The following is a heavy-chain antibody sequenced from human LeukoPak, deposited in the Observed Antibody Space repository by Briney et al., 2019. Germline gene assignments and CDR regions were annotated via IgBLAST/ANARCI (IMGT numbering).Heavy chain of an antibody. CDR2: ILPGGGDT. V-gene: IGHV3-23*01. CDR3: AKAWPAAGTFDS. CDR1: GFTFSTYG. D-gene: IGHD6-13*01. Sequence: GRSLRLSCAASGFTFSTYGMHWVRRAPGKGLEWVSTILPGGGDTYYADSVKGRFTISRDTSKNTLYLQMNTLRVEDTAVYYCAKAWPAAGTFDSWGQGSLVTVSS. J-gene: IGHJ4*02.